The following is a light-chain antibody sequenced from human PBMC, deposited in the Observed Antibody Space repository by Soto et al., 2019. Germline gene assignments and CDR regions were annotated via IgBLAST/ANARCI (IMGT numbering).Light chain of an antibody. V-gene: IGKV1-5*03. CDR3: QQYNSYPLT. Sequence: DIQMTQSPSTLSASVGDRVSITCRASQSISSWLAWYQQTPGKAPKLLISKASNLESGVPTRFSGSGSGTEFTLTISSLQPDDFATYYCQQYNSYPLTFGGGTKGDIK. CDR2: KAS. CDR1: QSISSW. J-gene: IGKJ4*02.